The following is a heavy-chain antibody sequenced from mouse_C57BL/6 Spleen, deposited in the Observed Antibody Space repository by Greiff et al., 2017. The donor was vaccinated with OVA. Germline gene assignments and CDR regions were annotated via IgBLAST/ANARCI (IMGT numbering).Heavy chain of an antibody. CDR1: GFTFSDYY. CDR3: ARELAY. J-gene: IGHJ3*01. CDR2: INYDGSST. Sequence: EVKVVESEGGLVQPGSSMKLSCTASGFTFSDYYMAWVRQVPEKGLEWVANINYDGSSTYYLDSLKSRFIISRDNAKNILYLQMSSLKSEDTATYYCARELAYWGQGTLVTVSA. V-gene: IGHV5-16*01.